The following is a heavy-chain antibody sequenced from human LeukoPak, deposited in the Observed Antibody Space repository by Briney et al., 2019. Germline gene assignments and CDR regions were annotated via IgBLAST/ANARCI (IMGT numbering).Heavy chain of an antibody. D-gene: IGHD2/OR15-2a*01. Sequence: AGGSLRLSCTASGFTTHYWLNWVRQSPGKGLEWVANIDRDGRVQHYVDSVEGRFTISRDSAKNSLALQMHSLRAEDTAVYYCTGGSDKVLSDEYYYYMDVWGTGTTVSVSS. V-gene: IGHV3-7*01. J-gene: IGHJ6*03. CDR3: TGGSDKVLSDEYYYYMDV. CDR2: IDRDGRVQ. CDR1: GFTTHYW.